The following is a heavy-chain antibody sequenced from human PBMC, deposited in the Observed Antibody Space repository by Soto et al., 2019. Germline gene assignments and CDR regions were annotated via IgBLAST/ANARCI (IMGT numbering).Heavy chain of an antibody. V-gene: IGHV4-61*01. Sequence: SETLSLTCTVSGGSVSSGSYYWSWIRQPPGKGLEWIGYIYYSGSTNYNPSLKSRVTISVDTSKNQFSLKLSSVTAADTAVYYCARIGGDYGDYTSYHGMDVWGQGNTVTVAS. J-gene: IGHJ6*02. CDR2: IYYSGST. D-gene: IGHD4-17*01. CDR3: ARIGGDYGDYTSYHGMDV. CDR1: GGSVSSGSYY.